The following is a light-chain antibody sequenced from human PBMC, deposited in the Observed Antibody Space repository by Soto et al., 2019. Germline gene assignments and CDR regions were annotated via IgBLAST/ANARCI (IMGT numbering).Light chain of an antibody. J-gene: IGLJ3*02. Sequence: QPVLTQPPSVSGAPGQRVTISCTGSSSNIGANYDVNWYQQLPGTAPKLLIYADINRPSGVPDRFSGSTSGTSASLAITGLQAEDEADYYCQSYDSSLSWVFGGGTKLTVL. CDR2: ADI. CDR1: SSNIGANYD. CDR3: QSYDSSLSWV. V-gene: IGLV1-40*01.